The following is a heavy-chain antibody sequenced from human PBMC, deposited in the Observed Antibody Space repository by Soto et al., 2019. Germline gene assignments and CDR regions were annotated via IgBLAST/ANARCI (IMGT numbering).Heavy chain of an antibody. CDR2: IYSGGST. CDR1: GFTVSSNY. CDR3: ARASARGAFDI. V-gene: IGHV3-53*02. J-gene: IGHJ3*02. D-gene: IGHD1-26*01. Sequence: EVQLVETGGGLIQPGGSLRLSCAASGFTVSSNYMSWVRQAPGKGLEWVSVIYSGGSTYYADSVKGRFTISRDNSKTTLYLQMNSLRAEDTAVYYCARASARGAFDIWGQGTMVTVSS.